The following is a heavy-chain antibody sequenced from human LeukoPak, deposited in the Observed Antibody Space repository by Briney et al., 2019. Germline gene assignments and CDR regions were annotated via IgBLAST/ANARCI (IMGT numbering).Heavy chain of an antibody. J-gene: IGHJ4*02. CDR2: IKQDGSEK. CDR1: GFTFSSFW. CDR3: ARDRMEFFDY. Sequence: PGGSLRLSCAASGFTFSSFWMSWVRQAPGKGLEWVAKIKQDGSEKYYVDSVKGRFTISRDNAKNSVYLQMNSLRPEDTAVFYCARDRMEFFDYWGQGTLVTVSS. V-gene: IGHV3-7*01. D-gene: IGHD3-10*01.